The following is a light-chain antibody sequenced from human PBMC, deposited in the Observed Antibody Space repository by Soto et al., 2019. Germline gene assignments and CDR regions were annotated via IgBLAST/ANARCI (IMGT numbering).Light chain of an antibody. Sequence: EIVLTQSPGTLSLSPGERDTLSCRASQSVSDTYLAWYQQKPGQPPRLLIYGASNRATGIPDRFSGSGSGTDFTLTVSRLEPEDFAVYYCQFGTLVWTFGQGTKGEIK. J-gene: IGKJ1*01. CDR3: QFGTLVWT. CDR2: GAS. CDR1: QSVSDTY. V-gene: IGKV3-20*01.